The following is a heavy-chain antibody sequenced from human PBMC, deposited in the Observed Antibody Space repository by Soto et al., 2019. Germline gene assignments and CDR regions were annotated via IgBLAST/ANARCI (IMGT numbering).Heavy chain of an antibody. Sequence: GGSLRLSCAASGFTFSSYAMTWVRQAPGKGLEWVSAISGSGGSTYYADSVKGQFTISRDNSKNTLYLQMNSLRAEDAAVYYCAKGLYSGSYFDYWGQGTLVTASS. CDR1: GFTFSSYA. J-gene: IGHJ4*02. CDR3: AKGLYSGSYFDY. D-gene: IGHD1-26*01. CDR2: ISGSGGST. V-gene: IGHV3-23*01.